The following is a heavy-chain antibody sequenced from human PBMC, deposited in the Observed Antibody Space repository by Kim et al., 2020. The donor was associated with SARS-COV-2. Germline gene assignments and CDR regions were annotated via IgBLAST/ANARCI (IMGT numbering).Heavy chain of an antibody. D-gene: IGHD6-13*01. CDR1: GFFFDRFS. Sequence: GGSLRLSCEDSGFFFDRFSLSWVRQAPGKGLEWVSSISSSSSYIYYADSEKGRFTISRDNAKNLIYLQMTSLTVEDTGIYYCERGGSGYSSSLSWFDPGGRETLATLAS. J-gene: IGHJ5*02. CDR2: ISSSSSYI. V-gene: IGHV3-21*01. CDR3: ERGGSGYSSSLSWFDP.